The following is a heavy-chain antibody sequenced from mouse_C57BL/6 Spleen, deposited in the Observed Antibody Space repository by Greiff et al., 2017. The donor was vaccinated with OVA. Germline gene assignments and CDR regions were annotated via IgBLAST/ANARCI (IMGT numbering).Heavy chain of an antibody. V-gene: IGHV1-81*01. CDR1: GYTFTSYG. J-gene: IGHJ2*01. Sequence: VKLQESGAELARPGASVKLSCKASGYTFTSYGISWVKQRTGQGLEWIGEIYPRSGNTYYNEKFKGKATLTADKSSSTAYMELRSLTSEDSAVYFCARDWDSYFDYWGQGTTLTVSS. D-gene: IGHD4-1*01. CDR3: ARDWDSYFDY. CDR2: IYPRSGNT.